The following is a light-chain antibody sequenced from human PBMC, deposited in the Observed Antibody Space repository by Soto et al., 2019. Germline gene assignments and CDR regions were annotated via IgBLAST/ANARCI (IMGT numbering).Light chain of an antibody. CDR2: AAS. CDR3: QKSISNPKT. CDR1: QSIRTY. J-gene: IGKJ1*01. Sequence: DIQMTQSPSSLSASVGYRVTITCRASQSIRTYLNCYNQKPGEAPKLLIYAASNLQSGVPSRFRGSGSGKDFTLTISSLQPEDFATYYCQKSISNPKTFGQGTKVEIK. V-gene: IGKV1-39*01.